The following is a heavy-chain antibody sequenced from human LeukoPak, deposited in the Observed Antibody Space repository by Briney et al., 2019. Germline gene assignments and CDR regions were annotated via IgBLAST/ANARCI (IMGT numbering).Heavy chain of an antibody. CDR3: ARDHNYGSDY. Sequence: PGGSLRLSCAASGFTFSSYAMHWVRQAPGKGLEWVANIKEDGSEKYYVDSVKGRFTISRDSAKNSLYLQMNSLRVEDTAVYYCARDHNYGSDYWGQGTLVTVSS. D-gene: IGHD5-18*01. J-gene: IGHJ4*02. V-gene: IGHV3-7*03. CDR2: IKEDGSEK. CDR1: GFTFSSYA.